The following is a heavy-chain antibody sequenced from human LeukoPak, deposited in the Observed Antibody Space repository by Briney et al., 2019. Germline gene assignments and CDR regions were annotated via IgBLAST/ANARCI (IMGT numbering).Heavy chain of an antibody. D-gene: IGHD2-15*01. CDR3: ARALCNCSGGSCYYYGMDV. CDR1: GGSISSSNW. J-gene: IGHJ6*02. CDR2: IYHSGST. Sequence: PSGTLSLTCAVSGGSISSSNWWSWVRQPPGKGLEWIGEIYHSGSTNYNPSLKSRVTISVDKPKNQFSLKLSSVTAADTAVYYCARALCNCSGGSCYYYGMDVWGQGTTVTVSS. V-gene: IGHV4-4*02.